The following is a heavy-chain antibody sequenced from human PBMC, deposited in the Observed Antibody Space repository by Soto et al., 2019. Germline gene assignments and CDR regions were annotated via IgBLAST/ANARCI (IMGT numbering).Heavy chain of an antibody. V-gene: IGHV3-48*03. Sequence: PGGSLRLSCEASGFTFSTYDMNWVRQAPGRGLEWISYISDTGKNKYYADSVKGRFTISRDNAKNSLYLQMDSLRPEDTSVYYCESRYLYYNMRVWGQGTRVTFSS. CDR2: ISDTGKNK. D-gene: IGHD3-10*01. CDR1: GFTFSTYD. J-gene: IGHJ6*02. CDR3: ESRYLYYNMRV.